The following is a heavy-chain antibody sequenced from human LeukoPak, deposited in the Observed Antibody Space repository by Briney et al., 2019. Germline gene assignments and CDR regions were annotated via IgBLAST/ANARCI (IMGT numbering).Heavy chain of an antibody. CDR3: ATAMLRGLIITYYYFDY. J-gene: IGHJ4*02. Sequence: ASVKVSCKVSGYTLTELAMHWVRQAPGKGLEWMGGFDPEDGERTYAEKFQGRVTMTEDTSTDTAYMELSSLRSEDTAVYYCATAMLRGLIITYYYFDYWGQGTLVTVSS. D-gene: IGHD3-10*01. V-gene: IGHV1-24*01. CDR2: FDPEDGER. CDR1: GYTLTELA.